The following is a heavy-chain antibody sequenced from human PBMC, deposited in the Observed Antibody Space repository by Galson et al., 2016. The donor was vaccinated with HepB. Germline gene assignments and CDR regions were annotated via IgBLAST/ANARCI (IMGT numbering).Heavy chain of an antibody. J-gene: IGHJ3*02. Sequence: SGYTFTGYYIHWVRQAPGQGLEWMGWINPNSGVTNYAQKFQGRVTMTRDTSISIAYMELSSLRSDDPAVYYCAREWDLAYCGGDCYHAALDIWGQGTIVTVSS. CDR1: GYTFTGYY. D-gene: IGHD2-21*02. CDR3: AREWDLAYCGGDCYHAALDI. V-gene: IGHV1-2*02. CDR2: INPNSGVT.